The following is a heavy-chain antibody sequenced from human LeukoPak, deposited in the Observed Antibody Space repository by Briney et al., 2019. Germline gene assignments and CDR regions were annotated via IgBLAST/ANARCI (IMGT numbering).Heavy chain of an antibody. D-gene: IGHD6-19*01. J-gene: IGHJ4*02. CDR3: ARERGSGWPDY. Sequence: ASVKVSCKASGYTFTGYYMHWVRQAPGQGLEWMGWINPNSGGTNYAQKFQGRVTITADKSTSTAYMELSSLRSEDTAVYYCARERGSGWPDYWGQGTLVTVSS. CDR2: INPNSGGT. CDR1: GYTFTGYY. V-gene: IGHV1-2*02.